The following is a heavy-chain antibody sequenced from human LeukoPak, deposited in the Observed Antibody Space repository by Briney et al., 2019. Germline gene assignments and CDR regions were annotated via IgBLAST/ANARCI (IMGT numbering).Heavy chain of an antibody. J-gene: IGHJ4*02. CDR1: GFTFTNYA. V-gene: IGHV3-23*01. CDR3: AKGGKWDVTPFDY. Sequence: GGSLRLSCAASGFTFTNYAMSWVRQAPGKGLEWVSAISGGGGSTYYADSVKGRFTISRDNSKNTLYLQVNSLRAEDTAVYYCAKGGKWDVTPFDYWGQGTLVTVSS. D-gene: IGHD1-26*01. CDR2: ISGGGGST.